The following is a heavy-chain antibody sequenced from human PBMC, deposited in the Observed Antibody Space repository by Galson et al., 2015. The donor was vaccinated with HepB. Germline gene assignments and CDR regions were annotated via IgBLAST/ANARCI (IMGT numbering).Heavy chain of an antibody. CDR2: ISSSGTTI. CDR1: TFIFSTYS. Sequence: SLRLSCAASTFIFSTYSMNWVRQAPGKGLEWVSYISSSGTTIYYADSVKGRFTISRDNAKNTLYLQMNSLKTDDTAVYYCTTRLFLEWLPDDYWGQGTLVTVSS. D-gene: IGHD3-3*01. V-gene: IGHV3-48*04. J-gene: IGHJ4*02. CDR3: TTRLFLEWLPDDY.